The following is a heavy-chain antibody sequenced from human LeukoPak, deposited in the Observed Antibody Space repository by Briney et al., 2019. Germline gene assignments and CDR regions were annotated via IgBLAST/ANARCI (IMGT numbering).Heavy chain of an antibody. CDR2: FDPEDGET. D-gene: IGHD3-22*01. CDR1: GYTLTELS. V-gene: IGHV1-24*01. Sequence: ASVKVSCKVSGYTLTELSMHWVRQAPGKGLEWMGGFDPEDGETIYAQKFQGRVTMTEDTSTDTAYMELSSLGSEDTAVYYCATGLSGYYYQSGHFDYWGQGTLVTVSS. J-gene: IGHJ4*02. CDR3: ATGLSGYYYQSGHFDY.